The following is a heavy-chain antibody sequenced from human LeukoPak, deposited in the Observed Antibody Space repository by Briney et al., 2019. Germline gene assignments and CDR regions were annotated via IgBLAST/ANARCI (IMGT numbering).Heavy chain of an antibody. CDR3: ARVVEYCSSTGCNYWYFDL. CDR1: GFTFSSSW. V-gene: IGHV3-74*01. J-gene: IGHJ2*01. D-gene: IGHD2-2*01. CDR2: INGNGDTT. Sequence: GGSLRLSCAASGFTFSSSWMHWVRQVPGKGLVWVSYINGNGDTTSYADSVKGRFTISRDNAKNTLYLQMSSLRAEDTAVYYCARVVEYCSSTGCNYWYFDLWGRGTLVTVSS.